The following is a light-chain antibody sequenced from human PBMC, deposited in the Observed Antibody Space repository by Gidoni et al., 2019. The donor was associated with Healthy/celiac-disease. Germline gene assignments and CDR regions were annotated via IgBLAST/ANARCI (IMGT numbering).Light chain of an antibody. V-gene: IGKV3-11*01. CDR2: DAS. J-gene: IGKJ5*01. CDR1: QSVSSY. Sequence: EIVLTQSPATLSLSPGERATLSCRASQSVSSYLAWYQQKPGQAPRLLIYDASNWATGIPARFSGSVSGTDFTLTISSLEPEDFAVYYCQQRSNWPITFGQETRLEIK. CDR3: QQRSNWPIT.